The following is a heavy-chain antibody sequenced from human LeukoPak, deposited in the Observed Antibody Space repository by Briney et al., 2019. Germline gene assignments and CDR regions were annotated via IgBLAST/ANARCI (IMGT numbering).Heavy chain of an antibody. V-gene: IGHV1-2*02. CDR1: GYTFTGYY. CDR2: INPNSGGT. Sequence: ASVKVSCKASGYTFTGYYMHWVRQAPGQGLEWMGWINPNSGGTNYAQKFQGRVTMTRDTSISTAYMELSRLRSEDTAVYYCARQRGYSYHNWFDPWGQGALVTVSS. J-gene: IGHJ5*02. CDR3: ARQRGYSYHNWFDP. D-gene: IGHD5-18*01.